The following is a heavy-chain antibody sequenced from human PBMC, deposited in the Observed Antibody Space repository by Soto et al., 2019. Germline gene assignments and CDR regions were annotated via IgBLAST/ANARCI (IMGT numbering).Heavy chain of an antibody. CDR1: GFSLSTSGVG. Sequence: QITLKESGPTLVKPTQTLTLTCTFSGFSLSTSGVGVGWIRQPQGKALEWLALIYWDDDKRYSPSLKSRLTIAKDTSNNRVVLTMTNLDPVDTATYYCAHRGVYASYSWFDPWGQGTLVTVSS. D-gene: IGHD5-12*01. J-gene: IGHJ5*02. CDR3: AHRGVYASYSWFDP. CDR2: IYWDDDK. V-gene: IGHV2-5*02.